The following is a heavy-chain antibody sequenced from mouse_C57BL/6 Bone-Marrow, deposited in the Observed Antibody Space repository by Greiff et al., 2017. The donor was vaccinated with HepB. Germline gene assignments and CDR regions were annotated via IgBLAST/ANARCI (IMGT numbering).Heavy chain of an antibody. V-gene: IGHV8-8*01. CDR2: SWWDDDK. CDR3: ARIGGTTVVATNFDY. J-gene: IGHJ2*01. D-gene: IGHD1-1*01. Sequence: QVTLKECGPGILQPSQTLSLTCSFSGFSLSTFGMGVGWIRQPSGKGLEWLAHSWWDDDKYYNPALKSRLTISKDTSKNQVFLKIANVDTADTATYYCARIGGTTVVATNFDYWGQGTTLTVSS. CDR1: GFSLSTFGMG.